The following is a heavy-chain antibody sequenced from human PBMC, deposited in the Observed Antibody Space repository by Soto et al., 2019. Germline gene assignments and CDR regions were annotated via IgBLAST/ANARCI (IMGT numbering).Heavy chain of an antibody. CDR1: GDSVSSSSCY. CDR2: IYYSGTT. D-gene: IGHD3-22*01. V-gene: IGHV4-39*01. Sequence: PAETLSRTCTVSGDSVSSSSCYWGWIRQPPGKGLEWIGDIYYSGTTYYNPSLKSRVTISIDTSKNQFSLHLRSVTAADTAVYYCARSGPGGYIDYWGQGTLVTVSS. J-gene: IGHJ4*02. CDR3: ARSGPGGYIDY.